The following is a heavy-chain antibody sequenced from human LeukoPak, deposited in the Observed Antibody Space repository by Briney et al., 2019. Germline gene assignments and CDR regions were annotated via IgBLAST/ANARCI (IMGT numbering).Heavy chain of an antibody. D-gene: IGHD5-12*01. CDR1: GFTFSSYG. V-gene: IGHV3-33*01. J-gene: IGHJ4*02. CDR3: ARGHIVATIYFDY. CDR2: IWYDGSNK. Sequence: GGSLRLSCAASGFTFSSYGMHWVRQAPGKGREGVAVIWYDGSNKYYADSVKGRFTISRDNSKNTLYLQMNSLRAEDTAVYYCARGHIVATIYFDYWGQGTLVTVSS.